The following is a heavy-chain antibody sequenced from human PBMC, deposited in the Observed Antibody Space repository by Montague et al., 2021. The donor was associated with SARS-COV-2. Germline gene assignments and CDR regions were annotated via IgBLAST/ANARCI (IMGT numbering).Heavy chain of an antibody. J-gene: IGHJ5*01. Sequence: SETLSLTCTVSGGSISPYYWTWIRQPQGKGQEWIGYIYYTGNTKYKHYLKSQVSISVDTYKNKFYLNLKSVTAADTAAYYCARDRGRYFDAGSYNWLDSWGQGTLATVSS. V-gene: IGHV4-59*01. CDR1: GGSISPYY. CDR2: IYYTGNT. CDR3: ARDRGRYFDAGSYNWLDS. D-gene: IGHD3-10*01.